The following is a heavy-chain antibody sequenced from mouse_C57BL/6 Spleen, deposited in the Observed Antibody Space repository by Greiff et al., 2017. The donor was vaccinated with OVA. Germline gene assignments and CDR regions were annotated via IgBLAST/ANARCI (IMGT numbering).Heavy chain of an antibody. J-gene: IGHJ4*01. CDR2: IWGGGST. CDR1: GFSLTSYG. Sequence: VKLMESGPGLVAPSQSLSITCTVSGFSLTSYGVDWVRQPPGKGLECLGVIWGGGSTNYHSALMSRLSISKDNSKTTVLLKMNCLQTDDTAIYFCDKGSFYAGVYWGQRTSVTVSS. V-gene: IGHV2-9*01. CDR3: DKGSFYAGVY.